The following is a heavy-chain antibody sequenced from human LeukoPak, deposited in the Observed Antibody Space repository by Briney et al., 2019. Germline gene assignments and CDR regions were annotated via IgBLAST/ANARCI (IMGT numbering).Heavy chain of an antibody. V-gene: IGHV5-10-1*01. CDR2: IDPSDSYT. Sequence: GESLRISCKGFGYSFTSYWISWVRQMPGKGLEWMGRIDPSDSYTNYSPSFQGHVTISADKSISTAYLQWSSLKASDTAMYYCARLGRVVPAAMQDYYYGMDVWGKGTTVTVSS. CDR1: GYSFTSYW. J-gene: IGHJ6*04. CDR3: ARLGRVVPAAMQDYYYGMDV. D-gene: IGHD2-2*01.